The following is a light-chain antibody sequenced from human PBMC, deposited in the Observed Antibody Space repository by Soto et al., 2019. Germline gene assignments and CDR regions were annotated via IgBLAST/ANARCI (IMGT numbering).Light chain of an antibody. CDR3: ATWDDNLNGL. V-gene: IGLV1-44*01. Sequence: QSVLTQPPSASGTPGQRVTISCSGSSSNIGGNTVNWYQHLPGTAPKLLIYSNNQRPSGVPNRFSGSKYGTSASLAISGLQSEDEADYYCATWDDNLNGLFGGGTKVTVL. J-gene: IGLJ2*01. CDR1: SSNIGGNT. CDR2: SNN.